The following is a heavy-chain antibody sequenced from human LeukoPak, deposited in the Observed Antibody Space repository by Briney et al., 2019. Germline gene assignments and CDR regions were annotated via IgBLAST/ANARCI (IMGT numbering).Heavy chain of an antibody. CDR3: ARPREYCGGDCNIFDI. CDR1: GFTFSSYG. V-gene: IGHV3-48*04. D-gene: IGHD2-21*02. J-gene: IGHJ3*02. Sequence: PGGTLRLSCAASGFTFSSYGMSWVRQAPGKGLEWVSYISSSGSTIYYADSVKGRFTISRDNAKNSLYLQMNSLRAEDTAVYYCARPREYCGGDCNIFDIWGQGTMVTVSS. CDR2: ISSSGSTI.